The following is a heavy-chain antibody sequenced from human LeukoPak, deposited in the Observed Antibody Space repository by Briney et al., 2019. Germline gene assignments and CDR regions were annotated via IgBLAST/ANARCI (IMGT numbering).Heavy chain of an antibody. V-gene: IGHV3-7*01. CDR2: IKQDGSDK. CDR3: ATLGFYDSSGYYYLQY. D-gene: IGHD3-22*01. CDR1: GFTFSTYW. J-gene: IGHJ4*02. Sequence: GSLRLSCAASGFTFSTYWMSWVRQAPGKGLEWVANIKQDGSDKYYVDSVRGRFTISRDNAKNSLSLQMNSLRAKDTAVYYCATLGFYDSSGYYYLQYWGQGTLVTVSS.